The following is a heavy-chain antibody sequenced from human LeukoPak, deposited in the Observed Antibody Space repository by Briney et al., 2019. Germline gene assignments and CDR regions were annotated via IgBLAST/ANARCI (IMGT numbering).Heavy chain of an antibody. CDR3: AKVGGYCSGGSCYSDY. CDR1: GFTFSSYG. J-gene: IGHJ4*02. V-gene: IGHV3-33*06. CDR2: IWYDGSNK. Sequence: GSLRLSCAASGFTFSSYGMHWVRQAPGKGLEWVAVIWYDGSNKYYADSVKGRFTISRDNSKNTLYLQMNSLRAEDTAVYYCAKVGGYCSGGSCYSDYWGQGTLVTVSS. D-gene: IGHD2-15*01.